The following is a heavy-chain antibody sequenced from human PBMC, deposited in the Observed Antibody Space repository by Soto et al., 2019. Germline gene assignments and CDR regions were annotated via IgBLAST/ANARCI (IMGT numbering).Heavy chain of an antibody. J-gene: IGHJ4*02. Sequence: ASVKVSCKAPGGTFSSYTISWVRQAPGQGLEWMGRIIPILGIANYAQKFQGRVTITADKSTSTAYMELSSLRSEDTAVYYCARDIGYCSSTSCYGSDYWGQGTLVTVSS. CDR1: GGTFSSYT. CDR3: ARDIGYCSSTSCYGSDY. D-gene: IGHD2-2*01. CDR2: IIPILGIA. V-gene: IGHV1-69*04.